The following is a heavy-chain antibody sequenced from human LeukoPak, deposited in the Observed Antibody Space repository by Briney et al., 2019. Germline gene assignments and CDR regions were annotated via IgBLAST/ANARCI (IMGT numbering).Heavy chain of an antibody. CDR1: GFSFSSYW. CDR2: INIDGSTT. V-gene: IGHV3-74*01. J-gene: IGHJ4*02. Sequence: GGSLRLSCAASGFSFSSYWMHWVRQAPGKGLVWVSRINIDGSTTTYADSVKGRFTISRGNAKNTLSLQMNSLRADDTAVYYCISDHTGHDDYWGQGTLVTVSS. CDR3: ISDHTGHDDY. D-gene: IGHD1-1*01.